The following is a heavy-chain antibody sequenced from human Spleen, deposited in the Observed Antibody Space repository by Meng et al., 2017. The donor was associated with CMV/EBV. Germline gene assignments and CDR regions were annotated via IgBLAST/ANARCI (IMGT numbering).Heavy chain of an antibody. V-gene: IGHV1-69*10. J-gene: IGHJ2*01. CDR2: IIPILGIA. CDR1: GGTFSSYA. D-gene: IGHD2-2*01. Sequence: CKASGGTFSSYAISWVRQAPGQGLEWMGGIIPILGIANYAQKFQGRVTITADKSTSTAYMELSSLRSEDTAVYYCAREGSRAAAIVGWGRGTLVTVSS. CDR3: AREGSRAAAIVG.